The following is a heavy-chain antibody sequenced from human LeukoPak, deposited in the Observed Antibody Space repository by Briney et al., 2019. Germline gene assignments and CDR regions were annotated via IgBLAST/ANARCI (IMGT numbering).Heavy chain of an antibody. J-gene: IGHJ4*02. Sequence: PGGSLRLSCAASGFTFSSYSMNWVRQAPGKGLEWVSYISSSSSTIYYADSVKGRFTISRDNAKNSLYLQMNSLRAEDTAVYYCARNSRITFGGVIGSYWGQGTLVTVSS. CDR2: ISSSSSTI. CDR3: ARNSRITFGGVIGSY. CDR1: GFTFSSYS. V-gene: IGHV3-48*01. D-gene: IGHD3-16*01.